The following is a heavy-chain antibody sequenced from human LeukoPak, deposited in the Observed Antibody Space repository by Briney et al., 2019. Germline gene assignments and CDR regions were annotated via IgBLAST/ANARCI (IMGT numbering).Heavy chain of an antibody. CDR2: INYNGEIT. CDR3: AKRLPLGDHY. D-gene: IGHD3-16*01. J-gene: IGHJ4*02. V-gene: IGHV4-34*01. Sequence: NPSETLSLTCTVSGGSFSGYLWSWIRQPPGKGLEWIGEINYNGEITNYNPSLKSRATLSVDTSTNQFSLKLTSVTAADTAVYYCAKRLPLGDHYWGQGTLVTVSS. CDR1: GGSFSGYL.